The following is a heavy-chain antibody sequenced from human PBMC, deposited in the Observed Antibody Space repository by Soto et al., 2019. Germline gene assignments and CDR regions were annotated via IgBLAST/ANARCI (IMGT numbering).Heavy chain of an antibody. Sequence: QLQLQESGPGLVKPSETLSLTCTVSGGSISSSSYYWGWIRQPPGKGLEWIGSIYYSGSTYYNPSLKSRVTISVDPSKNQFSLTLSSVTAADTAVYYCARRRGGYSYGYHFDYWGQGTLVTVSS. CDR1: GGSISSSSYY. J-gene: IGHJ4*02. CDR2: IYYSGST. CDR3: ARRRGGYSYGYHFDY. D-gene: IGHD5-18*01. V-gene: IGHV4-39*01.